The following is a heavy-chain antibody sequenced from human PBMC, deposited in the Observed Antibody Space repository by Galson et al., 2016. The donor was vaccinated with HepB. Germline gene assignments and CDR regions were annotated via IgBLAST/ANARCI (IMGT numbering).Heavy chain of an antibody. CDR2: IWSGGIKK. CDR3: ASSVVVAGIIDY. Sequence: LRLSCAGSGFSFSAYAVHWVRQTPGKGLEWVAVIWSGGIKKYYADSVEGRFTISRDNSENTVYLQIDTLRVEDTALYYCASSVVVAGIIDYWGQGTLVTVSS. D-gene: IGHD2-2*01. V-gene: IGHV3-33*01. CDR1: GFSFSAYA. J-gene: IGHJ4*02.